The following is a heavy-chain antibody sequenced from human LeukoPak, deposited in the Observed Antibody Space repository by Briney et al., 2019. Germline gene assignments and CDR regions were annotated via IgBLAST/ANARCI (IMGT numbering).Heavy chain of an antibody. Sequence: ASVKVSCKASGYTFTGYYMHWVRQAPGQGLEWMGWINPNSGGTNYAQKFQGRVTMTRDTSISTAYMELSRLRSDDTAVYYCARGDFNGGWYLDYWGQGTLVTVSS. CDR1: GYTFTGYY. V-gene: IGHV1-2*02. J-gene: IGHJ4*02. D-gene: IGHD6-19*01. CDR2: INPNSGGT. CDR3: ARGDFNGGWYLDY.